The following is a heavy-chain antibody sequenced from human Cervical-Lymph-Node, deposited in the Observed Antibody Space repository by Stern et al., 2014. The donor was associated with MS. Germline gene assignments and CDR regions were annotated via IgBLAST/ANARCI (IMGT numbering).Heavy chain of an antibody. CDR2: IKEDGSET. V-gene: IGHV3-7*01. Sequence: EMQLVESGGGLVQPGGSLRLSCAASGFTFGSYWMNWVRQAPGKGLEWVANIKEDGSETYYVDSVKGQFTISRDNAKNSLYLQMNSLRAEETAVYYCARGSDTWGQGTLVTVSS. CDR3: ARGSDT. J-gene: IGHJ5*02. CDR1: GFTFGSYW. D-gene: IGHD2-15*01.